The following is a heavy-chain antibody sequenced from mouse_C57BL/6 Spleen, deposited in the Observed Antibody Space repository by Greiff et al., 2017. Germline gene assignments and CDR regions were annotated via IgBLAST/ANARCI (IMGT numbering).Heavy chain of an antibody. D-gene: IGHD1-1*01. V-gene: IGHV14-2*01. CDR1: GFNIKDYY. Sequence: VQLQQSGAELVKPGASVKLSCTASGFNIKDYYMHWVKQRTEQGLEWIGMIDPEDGETKYAPKFKGKATITADTSSNTAYLQLSSLTSEDTAVYYCARAHGSSYYFDYWGQGTTLTVSS. J-gene: IGHJ2*01. CDR3: ARAHGSSYYFDY. CDR2: IDPEDGET.